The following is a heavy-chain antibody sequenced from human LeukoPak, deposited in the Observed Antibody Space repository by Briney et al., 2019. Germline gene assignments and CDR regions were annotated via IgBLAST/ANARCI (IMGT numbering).Heavy chain of an antibody. CDR3: AKAKGVIYFDY. J-gene: IGHJ4*02. V-gene: IGHV3-23*01. D-gene: IGHD3-10*01. Sequence: GGSLILSYAASGFTSSSYAMTWVRQAPGKGLVWVSAISGSGGATYYADSVKGRFTISRDNSKNTLYLQMNSLRAEDTAVYYCAKAKGVIYFDYWGQGTLVTVSS. CDR1: GFTSSSYA. CDR2: ISGSGGAT.